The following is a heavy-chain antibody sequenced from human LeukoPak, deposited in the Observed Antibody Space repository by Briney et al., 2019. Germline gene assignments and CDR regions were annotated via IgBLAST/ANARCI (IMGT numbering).Heavy chain of an antibody. CDR1: GFIFSTHA. V-gene: IGHV3-23*01. J-gene: IGHJ4*02. CDR2: ISGGGGGT. CDR3: AKRGVEIRGLLVIGYHKETSYFDH. Sequence: GGSLRLSCVASGFIFSTHAMSWVRQAPGKGLDSVSGISGGGGGTNYADSVKGRFTVSRDNSRNTMYLQMNSLRAEDTAVYFCAKRGVEIRGLLVIGYHKETSYFDHWGQGVLVTVSS. D-gene: IGHD3-10*01.